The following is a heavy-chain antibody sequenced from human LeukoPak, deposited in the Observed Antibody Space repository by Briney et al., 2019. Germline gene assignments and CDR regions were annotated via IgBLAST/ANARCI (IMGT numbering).Heavy chain of an antibody. CDR2: INHSGST. CDR3: ARGTSSSWSRGTLHFDY. Sequence: SETLSLTCAVYGGSFSGYYWSWIRQPPGKGLEWIGEINHSGSTNYNPSLKSRVTISVDTSKNQFSLKLSSVTAADTAVYYCARGTSSSWSRGTLHFDYWGQGTLVTVSS. J-gene: IGHJ4*02. D-gene: IGHD6-13*01. V-gene: IGHV4-34*01. CDR1: GGSFSGYY.